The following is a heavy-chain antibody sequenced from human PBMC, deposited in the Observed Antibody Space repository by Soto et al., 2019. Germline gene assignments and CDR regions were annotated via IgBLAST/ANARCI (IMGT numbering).Heavy chain of an antibody. CDR1: GGSISSGDYY. D-gene: IGHD3-10*01. CDR2: IYYSGST. J-gene: IGHJ5*02. V-gene: IGHV4-30-4*01. CDR3: ARVGRELLWFGGGWFDP. Sequence: PSETLSLTCTVSGGSISSGDYYWSWIRQPPGKGLEWIGYIYYSGSTYYHPSLKSRVTIPVDTSKNQFSLKLSSVTAADTAVYYCARVGRELLWFGGGWFDPWGQGTLVTVSS.